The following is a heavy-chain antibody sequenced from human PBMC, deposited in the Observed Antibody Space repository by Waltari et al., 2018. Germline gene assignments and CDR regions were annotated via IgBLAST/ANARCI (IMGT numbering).Heavy chain of an antibody. CDR2: ISHDTTKK. CDR1: GYTFSDYA. J-gene: IGHJ1*01. D-gene: IGHD4-17*01. V-gene: IGHV3-30*18. Sequence: QVQLVESGGGVVQPGGSLRLSCTASGYTFSDYAMHWVRQAPGKGLEWVALISHDTTKKNKAQSLQVRFTISRDNSRNTLYLEINNVRVADTALYYCAKDDYGDEYFQHWGQGTLVTVSS. CDR3: AKDDYGDEYFQH.